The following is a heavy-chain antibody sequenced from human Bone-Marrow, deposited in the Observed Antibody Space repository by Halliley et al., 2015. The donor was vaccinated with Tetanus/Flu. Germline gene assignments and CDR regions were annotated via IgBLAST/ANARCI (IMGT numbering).Heavy chain of an antibody. CDR2: INHSGST. Sequence: TLSLTCAVYGGSFSGYYWAWIRQPPGMGLEWIGEINHSGSTNYNPSLKSRVTMSVDTSKNQFSLRLSSVTAADTAVYYCARGEHFAIKYDATGPDSYFDYWGQGTLVTVSS. V-gene: IGHV4-34*01. CDR3: ARGEHFAIKYDATGPDSYFDY. CDR1: GGSFSGYY. J-gene: IGHJ4*02. D-gene: IGHD2-15*01.